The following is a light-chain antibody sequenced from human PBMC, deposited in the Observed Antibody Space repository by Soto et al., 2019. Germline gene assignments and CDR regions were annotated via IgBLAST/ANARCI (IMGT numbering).Light chain of an antibody. CDR3: SSYAGSNNFV. Sequence: QSVLTQPASVSGSPGQSITISCTGTSSVVGRYNHVSWYQHHPGKAPKLIISEVSNRPSGVSNRFSGSKSGYTASLTISGLQAEDEADYYCSSYAGSNNFVFGSGTKGTVL. V-gene: IGLV2-14*01. J-gene: IGLJ1*01. CDR1: SSVVGRYNH. CDR2: EVS.